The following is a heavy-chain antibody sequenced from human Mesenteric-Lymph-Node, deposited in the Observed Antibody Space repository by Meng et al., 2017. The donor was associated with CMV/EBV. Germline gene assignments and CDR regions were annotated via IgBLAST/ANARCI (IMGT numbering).Heavy chain of an antibody. Sequence: GESLKISCAASGFTFDDYGMSWVRQAPGKGLEWVSGINWNGGSTGYADSVKGRFTISRDNAKNSLYLQMNSLRAEDTALYHCARDRGYCSGGSCPRWFDPGGQGTLVTVSS. J-gene: IGHJ5*02. CDR3: ARDRGYCSGGSCPRWFDP. V-gene: IGHV3-20*01. CDR1: GFTFDDYG. D-gene: IGHD2-15*01. CDR2: INWNGGST.